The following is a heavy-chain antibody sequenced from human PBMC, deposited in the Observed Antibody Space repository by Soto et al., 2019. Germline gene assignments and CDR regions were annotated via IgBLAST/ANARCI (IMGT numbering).Heavy chain of an antibody. D-gene: IGHD4-17*01. CDR1: GGTFSSYS. Sequence: GASVKVSCKASGGTFSSYSINWVRQAPGQGLEWMGGIIPIFGTANYAQKLQGRVTMTTDTSTSTAYMELRSLRSDDTAVYYCARGMTTVVTSAEYFQHWGQGTLVTFSS. CDR3: ARGMTTVVTSAEYFQH. V-gene: IGHV1-69*05. J-gene: IGHJ1*01. CDR2: IIPIFGTA.